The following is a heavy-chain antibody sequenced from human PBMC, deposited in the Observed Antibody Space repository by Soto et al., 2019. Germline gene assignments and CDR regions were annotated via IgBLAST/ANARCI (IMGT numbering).Heavy chain of an antibody. V-gene: IGHV4-4*07. CDR2: INNSGST. CDR1: GGSISNYF. D-gene: IGHD3-3*01. CDR3: ARGGQDFWSGPFDY. J-gene: IGHJ4*02. Sequence: SETLSLTCTVSGGSISNYFCNWIRQPAGKGLEWIGRINNSGSTNYNPSLKSRITMSADTSRNQFSLKLNSVTAADTAVYYCARGGQDFWSGPFDYWGQGALVTVSS.